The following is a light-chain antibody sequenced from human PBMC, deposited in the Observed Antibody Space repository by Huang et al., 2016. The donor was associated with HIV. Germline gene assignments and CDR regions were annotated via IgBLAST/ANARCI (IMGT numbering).Light chain of an antibody. CDR1: QDIRNY. V-gene: IGKV1-33*01. J-gene: IGKJ2*01. Sequence: IQMTQSPASLSASVGDRVTISCQASQDIRNYLNWYQQKPGKAPTLLIYGASNLETGVPSRFSGNGSGTDFTITISSLQSEDIATYYCQQYDNLYTFGQGTKLETK. CDR3: QQYDNLYT. CDR2: GAS.